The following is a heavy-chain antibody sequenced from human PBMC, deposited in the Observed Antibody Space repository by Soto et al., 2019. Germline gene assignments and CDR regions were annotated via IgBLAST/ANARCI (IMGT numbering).Heavy chain of an antibody. D-gene: IGHD6-13*01. CDR1: GGSISSYY. Sequence: PTETLPLTCTVSGGSISSYYWSWIRQPPGKGLEWIGYIYYSGSTNYNPSLKSRVNISVDTSKNQFSLKLSSVTAADTAVYYCARTRIAAAGRGWFDPWGQGTLVTVS. CDR3: ARTRIAAAGRGWFDP. V-gene: IGHV4-59*01. J-gene: IGHJ5*02. CDR2: IYYSGST.